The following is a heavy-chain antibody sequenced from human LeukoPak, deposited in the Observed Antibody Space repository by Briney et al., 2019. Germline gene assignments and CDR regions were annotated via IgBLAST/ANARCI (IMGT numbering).Heavy chain of an antibody. CDR2: INHSGST. D-gene: IGHD3-3*01. CDR1: GGSFSGYY. CDR3: ARGHKRYYDFWSGYNYFDY. Sequence: LETLSLTCAVYGGSFSGYYWSWIRQPPGKGLEWIGEINHSGSTNYNPSLKSRVTISVDTSKNQFSLKLSSVTAADTAVYYCARGHKRYYDFWSGYNYFDYWGQGTLVTVSS. J-gene: IGHJ4*02. V-gene: IGHV4-34*01.